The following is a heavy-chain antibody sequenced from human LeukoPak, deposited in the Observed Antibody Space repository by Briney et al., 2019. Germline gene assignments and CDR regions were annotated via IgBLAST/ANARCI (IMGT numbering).Heavy chain of an antibody. V-gene: IGHV3-30-3*01. Sequence: PGGSLRLSCAASGFTFSSYAMHWVRQAPGKGLEWVAVISYDGSNKYYADSVKGRFTISRDNSKNTLYLQMNSLRAEDTAVYYCARDPAGSYGLTFDYWGQGTLVTVSS. J-gene: IGHJ4*02. CDR2: ISYDGSNK. CDR1: GFTFSSYA. D-gene: IGHD5-18*01. CDR3: ARDPAGSYGLTFDY.